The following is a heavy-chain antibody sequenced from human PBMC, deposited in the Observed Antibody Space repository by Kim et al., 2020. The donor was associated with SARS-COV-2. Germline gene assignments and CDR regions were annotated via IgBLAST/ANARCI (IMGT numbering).Heavy chain of an antibody. J-gene: IGHJ4*02. V-gene: IGHV4-59*08. CDR1: GVSISGDY. Sequence: SETLSLTCNVSGVSISGDYWSWIRQTPEKGLQWIASIFYAGTMSYNPSLKSRVTISVDTSKNQVSLKLSSVTAADTAMYYCARHLSGSGAFYNVGYWGQG. CDR3: ARHLSGSGAFYNVGY. CDR2: IFYAGTM. D-gene: IGHD3-10*01.